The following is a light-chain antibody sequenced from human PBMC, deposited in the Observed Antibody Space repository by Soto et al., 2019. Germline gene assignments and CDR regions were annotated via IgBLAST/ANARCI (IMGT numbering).Light chain of an antibody. V-gene: IGLV1-40*01. Sequence: QSVLTQPPSVSGAPGQRVIISCTGSSSNIGAGRDVHWYRQFPGEAPKFLISDSNHRPSGVPDRFSVSKSGASASLAITGLRPEDEGDYFCQSYGTSLSGLSVFGTGTKLTVL. CDR3: QSYGTSLSGLSV. CDR1: SSNIGAGRD. J-gene: IGLJ1*01. CDR2: DSN.